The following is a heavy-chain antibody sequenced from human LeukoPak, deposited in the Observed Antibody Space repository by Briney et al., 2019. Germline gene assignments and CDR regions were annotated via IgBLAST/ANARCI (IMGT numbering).Heavy chain of an antibody. CDR3: ARERRRGWLQSHEIPWAFDI. D-gene: IGHD5-24*01. V-gene: IGHV3-48*01. Sequence: GGSLRLSCAASGFTFSSYSMNWVRQAPGKGLEWVSYISSSSSTIYYADSVKGRFTISRDNAKNSLYLQMNSLRAEDTAVYYCARERRRGWLQSHEIPWAFDIWGQGTMVTVSS. J-gene: IGHJ3*02. CDR2: ISSSSSTI. CDR1: GFTFSSYS.